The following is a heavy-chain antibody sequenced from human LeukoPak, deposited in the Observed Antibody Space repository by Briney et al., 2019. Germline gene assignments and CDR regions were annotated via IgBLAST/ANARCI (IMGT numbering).Heavy chain of an antibody. J-gene: IGHJ4*02. V-gene: IGHV1-46*01. CDR1: GYTFTSYY. CDR3: ARGLGHARRYYFDY. D-gene: IGHD7-27*01. CDR2: INPSSGNT. Sequence: ASVKVSCKASGYTFTSYYMHWVRQAPGQGLEWMGIINPSSGNTNYAQKFQGRVTMTRDMSTSTAYMELSSLTSEDTAVYYCARGLGHARRYYFDYWGQGTLVTVSS.